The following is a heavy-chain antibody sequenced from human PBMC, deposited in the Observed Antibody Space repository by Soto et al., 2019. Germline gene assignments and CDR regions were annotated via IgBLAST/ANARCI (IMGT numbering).Heavy chain of an antibody. CDR3: AHRLSRTPASGSGSWGPYYFDY. CDR1: GFSLSTSGIG. D-gene: IGHD3-10*01. CDR2: IYWDDDK. Sequence: QITLKESGPTLVKPTQTLTLTCTFSGFSLSTSGIGVGWIRQPPGKALEWLALIYWDDDKRYSPSLKSRLTITKDNSKNQVVLTVTNMDPVDTATYYCAHRLSRTPASGSGSWGPYYFDYWGQGTLVTVSS. J-gene: IGHJ4*02. V-gene: IGHV2-5*02.